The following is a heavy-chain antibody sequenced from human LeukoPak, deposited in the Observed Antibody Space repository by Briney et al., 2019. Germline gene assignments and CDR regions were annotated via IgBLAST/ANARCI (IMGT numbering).Heavy chain of an antibody. Sequence: GRSLRLSCAASGFTFSNYGMHWVRQAPGKGLEYVAAISRNGGSTYYADSVKGRFTISRDNSKNTLYLQMSSLRAEDTAVYLCVKDLRSDFMGVLSRYLSYWGQGTLVTVSS. CDR3: VKDLRSDFMGVLSRYLSY. D-gene: IGHD2/OR15-2a*01. J-gene: IGHJ4*02. CDR2: ISRNGGST. V-gene: IGHV3-64D*09. CDR1: GFTFSNYG.